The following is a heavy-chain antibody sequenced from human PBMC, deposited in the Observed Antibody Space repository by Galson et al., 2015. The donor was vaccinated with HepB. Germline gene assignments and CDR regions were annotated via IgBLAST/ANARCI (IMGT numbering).Heavy chain of an antibody. V-gene: IGHV3-21*01. CDR1: GFTFSSYS. J-gene: IGHJ6*02. CDR2: ISSSSSYI. Sequence: SLRLSCAASGFTFSSYSMNWVRQAPGKGLEWVSSISSSSSYIYYADSVKGRFTISRDNAKNSLYLQMNSLRAEDTAVYYCAGLLAYCGGDCYSNYYYYGMDVWGQGTTVTVSS. D-gene: IGHD2-21*02. CDR3: AGLLAYCGGDCYSNYYYYGMDV.